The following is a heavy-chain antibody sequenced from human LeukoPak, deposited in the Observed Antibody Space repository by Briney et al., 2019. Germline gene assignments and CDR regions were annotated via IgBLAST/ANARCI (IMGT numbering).Heavy chain of an antibody. J-gene: IGHJ6*03. Sequence: GGSLRLSCAASGFTFSNAWMSWVRQAPGKGLEWVGRIKSKTDGGTTDYAAPVKGRFTISRDDSKNTLYLQMNSLKTEDTAVYYCARAALGPYCSSTSCPLYYYMDVWGKGTTVTVSS. CDR3: ARAALGPYCSSTSCPLYYYMDV. CDR1: GFTFSNAW. D-gene: IGHD2-2*01. V-gene: IGHV3-15*01. CDR2: IKSKTDGGTT.